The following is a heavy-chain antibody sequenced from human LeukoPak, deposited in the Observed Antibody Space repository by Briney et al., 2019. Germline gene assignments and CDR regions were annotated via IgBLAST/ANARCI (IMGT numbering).Heavy chain of an antibody. V-gene: IGHV3-21*01. CDR2: ISSSSSYI. CDR1: GFIFSSYS. Sequence: GGSLRLSCAASGFIFSSYSMNWVRRAPGKGLEWVSSISSSSSYIYYADSVKGRFTISRDNAKNSLYLQMNSLRAEDTAVYYCASYCSCTSCYSPFDAFDIWGQGTMVTVSS. CDR3: ASYCSCTSCYSPFDAFDI. J-gene: IGHJ3*02. D-gene: IGHD2-2*01.